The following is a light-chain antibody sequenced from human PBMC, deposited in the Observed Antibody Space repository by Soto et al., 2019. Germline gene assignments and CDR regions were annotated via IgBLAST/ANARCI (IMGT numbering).Light chain of an antibody. V-gene: IGKV3-15*01. Sequence: EVVMTLSVAALSVTRGERATLSCRVSHSVSSYLAWYQHNPGQAPRLLMYGASTRATGIPARFSGRGSGTEFTLTISILQSEDSGIYYCQPYNNWLPLTFCGGA. J-gene: IGKJ4*01. CDR2: GAS. CDR1: HSVSSY. CDR3: QPYNNWLPLT.